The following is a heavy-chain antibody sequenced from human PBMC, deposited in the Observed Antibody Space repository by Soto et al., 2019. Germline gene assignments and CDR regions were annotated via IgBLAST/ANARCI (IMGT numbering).Heavy chain of an antibody. CDR1: GFTFSSYS. D-gene: IGHD1-1*01. V-gene: IGHV3-21*01. CDR2: ISSSSSYI. CDR3: AGEIGRNVPDY. J-gene: IGHJ4*02. Sequence: EVQLVESGGGLVKPGGSLRLSCAASGFTFSSYSMNWVRQAPGKGLEWVSSISSSSSYIYYADSVKGRFTISRDNAKNSLYLQMNSRRAEDTAVYYCAGEIGRNVPDYCGQGTLVTVSS.